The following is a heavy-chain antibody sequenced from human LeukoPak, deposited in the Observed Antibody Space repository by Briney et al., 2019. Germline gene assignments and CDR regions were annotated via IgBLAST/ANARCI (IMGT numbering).Heavy chain of an antibody. J-gene: IGHJ4*02. D-gene: IGHD3-3*01. Sequence: GASVKVSCKTSGYTFSKYYLHWVRQAPGQGLEWMGIINPTDGHTTYAQKFRGRVTMTRDTSTTTVDMELRSLRSEDTAVYYCARGFTYGDFWSGWEGFDYWGQGSLVTVSS. CDR2: INPTDGHT. CDR3: ARGFTYGDFWSGWEGFDY. CDR1: GYTFSKYY. V-gene: IGHV1-46*01.